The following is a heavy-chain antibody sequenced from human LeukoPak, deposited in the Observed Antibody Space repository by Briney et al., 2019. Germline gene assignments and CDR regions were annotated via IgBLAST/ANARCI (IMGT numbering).Heavy chain of an antibody. D-gene: IGHD5-18*01. J-gene: IGHJ3*02. Sequence: KTGGSLRLSCAASGFTFSNAWMNWVRQAPGKGLEWVGRIKRKTDGGTPDYAAPVKGTFTISRDDSKNTLYLQMNSLKTEDTAVYFCSTEGYRYGHHSLDIWGQGTMVTVSS. CDR2: IKRKTDGGTP. V-gene: IGHV3-15*01. CDR1: GFTFSNAW. CDR3: STEGYRYGHHSLDI.